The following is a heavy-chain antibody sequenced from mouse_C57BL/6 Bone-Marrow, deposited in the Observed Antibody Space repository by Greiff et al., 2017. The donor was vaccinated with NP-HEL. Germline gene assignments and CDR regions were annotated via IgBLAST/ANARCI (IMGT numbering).Heavy chain of an antibody. Sequence: VQLQQSGAELVRPGASVTLSCKASGYTFNDYEMHWVKQTPVHGLEWIGAIDPETGGTAYNQKFKGKAIMTADKSSNTAYLELRSLTSEDSAVYYSTRSFYDGYYLAWFAYWGQGTLVTVSA. V-gene: IGHV1-15*01. J-gene: IGHJ3*01. CDR2: IDPETGGT. CDR1: GYTFNDYE. D-gene: IGHD2-3*01. CDR3: TRSFYDGYYLAWFAY.